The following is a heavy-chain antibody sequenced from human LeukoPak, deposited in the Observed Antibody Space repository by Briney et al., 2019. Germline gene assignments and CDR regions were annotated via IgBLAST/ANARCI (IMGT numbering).Heavy chain of an antibody. CDR1: GGSISSGSYY. Sequence: SETLSLTCTVSGGSISSGSYYWGWIRQPPGKGLGWIASMYYSGTTFYSPSLKSRVTISVDTSKNQLSLKLGSVTAADTAVYYCARHPPRDGSAFDYWGQGTLVTVSS. CDR3: ARHPPRDGSAFDY. V-gene: IGHV4-39*01. CDR2: MYYSGTT. J-gene: IGHJ4*02.